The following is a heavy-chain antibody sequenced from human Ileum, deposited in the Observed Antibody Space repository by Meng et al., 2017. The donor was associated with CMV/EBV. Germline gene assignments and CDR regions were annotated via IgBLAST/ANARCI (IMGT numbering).Heavy chain of an antibody. Sequence: SGFTFSSYAMHWVRQAPSKGLEWVAVISYDGSNKYYADSVKGRFTISRDNSKNTLYLQMNSLRAEDTAVYYCARGNGVVVPAASFDYWGQGTLVTVSS. J-gene: IGHJ4*02. CDR2: ISYDGSNK. CDR1: GFTFSSYA. D-gene: IGHD2-2*01. V-gene: IGHV3-30*04. CDR3: ARGNGVVVPAASFDY.